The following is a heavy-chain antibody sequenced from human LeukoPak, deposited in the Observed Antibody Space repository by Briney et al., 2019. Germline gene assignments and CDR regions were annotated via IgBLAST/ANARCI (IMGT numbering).Heavy chain of an antibody. D-gene: IGHD3-22*01. CDR1: GFTFSSYG. CDR3: VRDWGYDSSGYWQKYFDT. CDR2: VSSSGGTT. V-gene: IGHV3-23*01. J-gene: IGHJ4*02. Sequence: GGSLRLSCAASGFTFSSYGMSWVRQAPGKGLEWVSAVSSSGGTTYYADSVKGRFTISRDNAKNTVYLQMNSLRAEDTAVYYCVRDWGYDSSGYWQKYFDTWGQGTLVTVSS.